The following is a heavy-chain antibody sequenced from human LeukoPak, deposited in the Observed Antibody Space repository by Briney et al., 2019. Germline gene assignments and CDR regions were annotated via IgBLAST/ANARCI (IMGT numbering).Heavy chain of an antibody. Sequence: GCSLPLPCAGSGFWIRNYWMIWVHQAPAKGLEWVDNIKQDGSEKNYVDSVKGRFTISRDNAKDSLILQMNSLRDGDTAVYYCARGVWAPFDSWGQGTLVSVSS. D-gene: IGHD7-27*01. CDR1: GFWIRNYW. CDR3: ARGVWAPFDS. J-gene: IGHJ4*02. CDR2: IKQDGSEK. V-gene: IGHV3-7*01.